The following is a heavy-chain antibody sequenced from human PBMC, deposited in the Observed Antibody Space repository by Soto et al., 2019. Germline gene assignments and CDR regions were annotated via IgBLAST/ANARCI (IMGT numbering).Heavy chain of an antibody. Sequence: QITLKESGPTLVKPTQTPTLTCTFSGFSLSTSGVGVGWIRQPPGKALEWLALIYWNDDKRYSPSLKSRLTITKDTSKTQVVLTMTNMDPVDTATYCCAHRPLTFGGVIVCDGGQGTLVTVSS. CDR2: IYWNDDK. CDR3: AHRPLTFGGVIVCD. V-gene: IGHV2-5*01. CDR1: GFSLSTSGVG. D-gene: IGHD3-16*02. J-gene: IGHJ4*02.